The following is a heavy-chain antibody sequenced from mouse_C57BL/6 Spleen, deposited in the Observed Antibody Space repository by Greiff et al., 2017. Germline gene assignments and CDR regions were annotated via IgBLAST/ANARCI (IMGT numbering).Heavy chain of an antibody. CDR2: IRLKSDNYAT. CDR3: TAGYYGSSYDLYFDV. Sequence: EVKLMESGGGLVQPGGSMKLSCVASGFTFSNYWMNWVRQSPEKGLEWVAQIRLKSDNYATHYAESVKGRFTISRDDSKSSVYLQMNNLRAEDTGIYYCTAGYYGSSYDLYFDVWGTGTTVTVSS. V-gene: IGHV6-3*01. D-gene: IGHD1-1*01. CDR1: GFTFSNYW. J-gene: IGHJ1*03.